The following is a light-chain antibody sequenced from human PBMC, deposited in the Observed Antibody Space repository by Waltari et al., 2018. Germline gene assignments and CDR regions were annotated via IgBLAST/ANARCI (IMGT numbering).Light chain of an antibody. Sequence: IVLTQSPATLSLSPGERATLPCRASQSVSSYLAWYQQKPGQAPRLLIYDASNRATGIPARFSGSGSGTDFTLTISSLEPEDFAVYYCQQRSNWPPYTFGQGTKLEIK. CDR3: QQRSNWPPYT. CDR2: DAS. J-gene: IGKJ2*01. V-gene: IGKV3-11*01. CDR1: QSVSSY.